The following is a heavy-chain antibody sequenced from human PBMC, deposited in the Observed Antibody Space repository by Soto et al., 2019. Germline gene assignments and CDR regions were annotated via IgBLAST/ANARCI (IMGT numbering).Heavy chain of an antibody. J-gene: IGHJ5*02. D-gene: IGHD5-18*01. V-gene: IGHV3-33*01. CDR1: GFTFKSYG. Sequence: QVQLVESGGGVVQPGRSLRLPCAASGFTFKSYGMHWVRQAPGQGLEWVAVIWYDETKNYYADSVRGRFIISRDDPQNTLYLQMNSLTAEDTGVYYCARTTDTAMVTWFDPRGHGTLVIVSP. CDR3: ARTTDTAMVTWFDP. CDR2: IWYDETKN.